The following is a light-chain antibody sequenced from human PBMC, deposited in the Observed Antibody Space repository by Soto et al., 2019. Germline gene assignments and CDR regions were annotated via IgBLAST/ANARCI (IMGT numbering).Light chain of an antibody. J-gene: IGKJ1*01. CDR1: QSIRSN. V-gene: IGKV3-15*01. Sequence: EIVMTQSPDTLSVSPGEGASLSCRVSQSIRSNLAWYQQRPGQAPRLLMYGASTRADGIPARFTGSGSGTEFTLTISSLQSEDFAVYYCQQYDFWPRTFGQGTKVEIK. CDR2: GAS. CDR3: QQYDFWPRT.